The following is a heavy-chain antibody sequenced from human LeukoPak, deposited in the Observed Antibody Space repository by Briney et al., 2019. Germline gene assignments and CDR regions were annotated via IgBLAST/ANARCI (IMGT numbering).Heavy chain of an antibody. D-gene: IGHD1-14*01. CDR2: INHSGST. V-gene: IGHV4-34*01. J-gene: IGHJ4*02. CDR3: ARRTAASPAAGYFDY. CDR1: GGSFSGYY. Sequence: SETLSLTCAVYGGSFSGYYWSWIRQPPGKGLEWIGEINHSGSTNYNPSLKSRVTISVDTSKNQFSLKLSSVTAADTAVYYCARRTAASPAAGYFDYWGQGTLVTVSS.